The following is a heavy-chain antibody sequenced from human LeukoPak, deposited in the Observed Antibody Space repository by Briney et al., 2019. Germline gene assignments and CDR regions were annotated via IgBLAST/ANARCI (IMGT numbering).Heavy chain of an antibody. CDR3: TRAGDYVWGSYRPYYYYCMDV. CDR2: ITSKVYGGTT. Sequence: PGRSLRLSCTTSGFTFGDYAMNWVRQAPGKGLEWVGFITSKVYGGTTEYAASVKGRFTISRDDSESIAYLQMNSLKTEDTAVYHCTRAGDYVWGSYRPYYYYCMDVWGKGTTVTVSS. D-gene: IGHD3-16*02. V-gene: IGHV3-49*04. J-gene: IGHJ6*03. CDR1: GFTFGDYA.